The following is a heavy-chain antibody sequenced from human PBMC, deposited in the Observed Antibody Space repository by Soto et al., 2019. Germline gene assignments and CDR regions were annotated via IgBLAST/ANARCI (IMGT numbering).Heavy chain of an antibody. V-gene: IGHV4-34*01. J-gene: IGHJ5*02. D-gene: IGHD1-7*01. Sequence: SETLSLTCAVYGGSFSGYYWSWIRQPPGKGLEWIGEINHSGSTNYNPSPKSRVTISVDTSKNQFSLKLSSVTAADTAVYYCASSTGTTSVAGWFDPWGQGTLVTVSS. CDR3: ASSTGTTSVAGWFDP. CDR2: INHSGST. CDR1: GGSFSGYY.